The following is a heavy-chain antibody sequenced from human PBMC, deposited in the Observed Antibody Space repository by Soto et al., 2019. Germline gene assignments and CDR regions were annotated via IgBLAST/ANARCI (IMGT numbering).Heavy chain of an antibody. D-gene: IGHD3-9*01. CDR2: INHSGST. V-gene: IGHV4-34*01. CDR1: GGSFSGYY. Sequence: SETLSLTCAVYGGSFSGYYWSWIRQPPGKGLEWIGEINHSGSTNYNPSLKSRVTISVDTSKNQFSLKLSSVTAADTAVYYCARAYYDILTGPGYYMDVWGKGTTVTVSS. CDR3: ARAYYDILTGPGYYMDV. J-gene: IGHJ6*03.